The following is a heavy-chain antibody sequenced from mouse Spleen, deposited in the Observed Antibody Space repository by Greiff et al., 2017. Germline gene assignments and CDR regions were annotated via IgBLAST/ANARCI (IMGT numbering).Heavy chain of an antibody. D-gene: IGHD1-2*01. CDR3: ARTTTATKFAY. Sequence: QVQLQQSGAELARPGASVKLSCKASGYTFTDYYINWVKQRTGQGLEWIGEIYPGSGNTYYNEKFKGKATLTADKSSSTAYMQLSSLTSEDSAVYFCARTTTATKFAYWGQGTLVTVSA. CDR2: IYPGSGNT. J-gene: IGHJ3*01. V-gene: IGHV1-77*01. CDR1: GYTFTDYY.